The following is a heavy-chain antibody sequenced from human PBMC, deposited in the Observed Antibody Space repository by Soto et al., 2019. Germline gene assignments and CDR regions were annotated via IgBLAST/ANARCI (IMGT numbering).Heavy chain of an antibody. V-gene: IGHV5-51*01. J-gene: IGHJ4*02. CDR2: IYPGDSDT. CDR3: ARLSPPGHKQRTLDY. CDR1: GYSFTSYW. D-gene: IGHD6-25*01. Sequence: PGESLKISCKGSGYSFTSYWIGWVRQMPGKGLEWMGIIYPGDSDTRYSPSFQGQVTISADKSISTAYLQWSSLKASDTAMYYCARLSPPGHKQRTLDYWGQGTLVTVSS.